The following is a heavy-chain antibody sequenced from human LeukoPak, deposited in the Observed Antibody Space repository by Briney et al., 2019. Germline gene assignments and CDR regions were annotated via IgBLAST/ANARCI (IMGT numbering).Heavy chain of an antibody. V-gene: IGHV3-21*01. CDR3: ARAPKGYDFWSGYYVGYGMDV. CDR1: GFTFSSYA. J-gene: IGHJ6*02. CDR2: ISSSSSYI. D-gene: IGHD3-3*01. Sequence: GGSLRLSCAASGFTFSSYAMSWVRQAPGKGLEWVSSISSSSSYIYYADSVKGRFTISRDNAKNSLYLQMNSLRAEDTAVYYCARAPKGYDFWSGYYVGYGMDVWGQGTTVTVSS.